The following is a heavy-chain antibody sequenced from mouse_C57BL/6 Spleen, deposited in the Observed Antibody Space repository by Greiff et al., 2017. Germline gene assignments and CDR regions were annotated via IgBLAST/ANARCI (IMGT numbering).Heavy chain of an antibody. Sequence: VPLQQSGAELVRPGSSVKLSCKASGYTFTSYWMHWVKQRPIQGLEWIGNIDPSDSETHYNQKFKDKATLPVDKSSSTAYMQLSSLTSEDSAVYYCAREGYYGSILYFDYWGQGTTLTVSS. J-gene: IGHJ2*01. CDR3: AREGYYGSILYFDY. CDR1: GYTFTSYW. D-gene: IGHD1-1*01. V-gene: IGHV1-52*01. CDR2: IDPSDSET.